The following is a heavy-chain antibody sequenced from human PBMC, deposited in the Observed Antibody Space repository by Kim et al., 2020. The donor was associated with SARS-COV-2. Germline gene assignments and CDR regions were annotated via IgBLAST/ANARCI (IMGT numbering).Heavy chain of an antibody. D-gene: IGHD2-15*01. V-gene: IGHV6-1*01. CDR2: TYYRSKWYN. J-gene: IGHJ6*02. CDR1: GDSVSSNSAA. Sequence: SQTLSLTCAISGDSVSSNSAAWNWIRQSPSRGLEWLGRTYYRSKWYNDYAVSVKSRITINPDTSKNQFSLQLNSVTPEDTAVYYCARDGYSGYGKDIVVVVAARNYGMDVWGQGTTVTVSS. CDR3: ARDGYSGYGKDIVVVVAARNYGMDV.